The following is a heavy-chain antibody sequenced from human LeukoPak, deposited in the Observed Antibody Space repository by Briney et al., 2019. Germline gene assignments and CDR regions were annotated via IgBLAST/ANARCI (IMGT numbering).Heavy chain of an antibody. CDR3: WITFGGVIAFNFDY. V-gene: IGHV3-30-3*01. Sequence: GGSLRLSCAASGFTFSSYAMHWVRQAPGKGLEWVAVISYDGSNKYYADSVKGRFTISRDNSKNTLYLQMNSLRAEDTAVYYCWITFGGVIAFNFDYWGQGTLVTVSS. D-gene: IGHD3-16*02. J-gene: IGHJ4*02. CDR1: GFTFSSYA. CDR2: ISYDGSNK.